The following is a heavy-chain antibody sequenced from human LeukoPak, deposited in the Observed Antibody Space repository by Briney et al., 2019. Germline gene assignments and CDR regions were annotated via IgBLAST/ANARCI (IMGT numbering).Heavy chain of an antibody. CDR2: ISGSGGST. CDR3: AKGGRVVVPAAILRHAFDI. V-gene: IGHV3-23*01. Sequence: GGSLRLSCAASGFTFSSYAMSWVRQAPGKGLEWVSAISGSGGSTYYADSVKGRFTISRDNSKNTLYLQMYSLRAEDTAVYYCAKGGRVVVPAAILRHAFDIWGQGTMVTVSS. D-gene: IGHD2-2*02. CDR1: GFTFSSYA. J-gene: IGHJ3*02.